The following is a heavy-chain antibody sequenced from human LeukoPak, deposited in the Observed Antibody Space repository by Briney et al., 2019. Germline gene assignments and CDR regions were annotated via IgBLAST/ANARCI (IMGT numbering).Heavy chain of an antibody. D-gene: IGHD4-17*01. V-gene: IGHV3-33*07. CDR1: GFTFSRSW. Sequence: GGSLRLSCAASGFTFSRSWMSWVRQAPGKGLEWVAVIWYDGSNKYYADSVKGRFTISRDNSKNTLYLQMNSLRAEDTAVYYCARDSVVTTVTQDFDYWGQGTLVTVSS. J-gene: IGHJ4*02. CDR2: IWYDGSNK. CDR3: ARDSVVTTVTQDFDY.